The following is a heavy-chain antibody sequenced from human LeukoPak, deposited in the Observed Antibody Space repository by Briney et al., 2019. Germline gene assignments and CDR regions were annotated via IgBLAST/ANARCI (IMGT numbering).Heavy chain of an antibody. CDR2: IYHSGST. D-gene: IGHD2-15*01. CDR1: GGSISSGGYS. Sequence: PSETLSLTCAVSGGSISSGGYSWSWIRQPPGKGLEWIGYIYHSGSTYYNPSLKSRVTISVDRSKNQFSLKLSSVTAADTAVYYCAREYCRGGNCPIDYWGQGTLVTVSS. CDR3: AREYCRGGNCPIDY. J-gene: IGHJ4*02. V-gene: IGHV4-30-2*01.